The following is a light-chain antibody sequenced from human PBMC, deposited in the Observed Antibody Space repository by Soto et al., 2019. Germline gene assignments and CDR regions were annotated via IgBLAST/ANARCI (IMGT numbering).Light chain of an antibody. CDR1: SSNIGSNY. J-gene: IGLJ1*01. CDR2: RNN. Sequence: QSVLTQPPSASGTPGQRVTISCSGSSSNIGSNYVYWYQQIPGTAPKLLLYRNNQRPSGVPDRFSGSKSGTSASLAISGLWSEDEADYYCAAWDASLSGYVFGTGTKVTVL. CDR3: AAWDASLSGYV. V-gene: IGLV1-47*03.